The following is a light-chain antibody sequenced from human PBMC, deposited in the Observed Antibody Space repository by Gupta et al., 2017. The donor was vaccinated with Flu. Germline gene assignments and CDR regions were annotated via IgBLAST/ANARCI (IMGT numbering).Light chain of an antibody. Sequence: PSTLSASVGDRVTITCRASQSISNWLAWYQQKPGQAPKLLIYKASSLESGVPARFSGSGSGTEFTLTISSLQPDDFATYYCQQYDSYPPTFGLGTKVEIK. V-gene: IGKV1-5*03. CDR2: KAS. CDR1: QSISNW. CDR3: QQYDSYPPT. J-gene: IGKJ1*01.